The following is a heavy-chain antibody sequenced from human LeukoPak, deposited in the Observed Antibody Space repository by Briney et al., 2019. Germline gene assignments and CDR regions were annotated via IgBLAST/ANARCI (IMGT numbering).Heavy chain of an antibody. J-gene: IGHJ3*02. CDR1: GGSISSSNW. CDR3: ARDQADTAMVRKAFDI. CDR2: IYHSGST. D-gene: IGHD5-18*01. V-gene: IGHV4-4*02. Sequence: SGTLSLTCAVSGGSISSSNWWSWVRQPPGKGLEWIWEIYHSGSTNYNPSLKSRVTISVDKSKNQFFLKLSSVTAADTAVYYCARDQADTAMVRKAFDIWGQGTMVTVSS.